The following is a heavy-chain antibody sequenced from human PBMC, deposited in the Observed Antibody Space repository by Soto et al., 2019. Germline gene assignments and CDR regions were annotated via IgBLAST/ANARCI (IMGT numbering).Heavy chain of an antibody. CDR1: GYTFTSYG. J-gene: IGHJ4*02. CDR2: ISAYNGNT. V-gene: IGHV1-18*01. CDR3: ARDLRGQWLVTFDC. Sequence: ASVKVSCKASGYTFTSYGISWVRQAPGQGLEWMRWISAYNGNTNYAHELQGRVTMTTDTSTSTAYMELRRLSSDDTAVYYCARDLRGQWLVTFDCWGQGTLVTVSS. D-gene: IGHD6-19*01.